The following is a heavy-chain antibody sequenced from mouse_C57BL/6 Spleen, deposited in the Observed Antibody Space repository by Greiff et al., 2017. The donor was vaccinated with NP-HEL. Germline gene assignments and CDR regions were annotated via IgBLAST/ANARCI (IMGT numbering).Heavy chain of an antibody. V-gene: IGHV1-58*01. CDR1: GYTFTSYG. J-gene: IGHJ1*03. CDR2: IYIGNGYT. D-gene: IGHD1-1*01. Sequence: EVKLVESGAELVRPGSSVKMSCKTSGYTFTSYGINWVKQRPGQGLEWIGYIYIGNGYTEYNEKFKGKATLTSDTSSSTAYMQLSSLTSEDSAIYFCARWSYGSSHGWYFDVWGTGTTVTVSS. CDR3: ARWSYGSSHGWYFDV.